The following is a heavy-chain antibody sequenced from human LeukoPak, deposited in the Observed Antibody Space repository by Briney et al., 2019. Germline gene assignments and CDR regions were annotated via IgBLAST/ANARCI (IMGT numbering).Heavy chain of an antibody. D-gene: IGHD1-26*01. J-gene: IGHJ4*02. CDR1: GGSISSGSYY. Sequence: SETLSLTCTVSGGSISSGSYYCSWIRQPAGKGLEWIGRIYTSGSTNYNPSLKSRVTISVDTSKNQFYLKLSSVTAADTAVYYCARDSPTRYFDYWGQGTLVTVSS. CDR2: IYTSGST. V-gene: IGHV4-61*02. CDR3: ARDSPTRYFDY.